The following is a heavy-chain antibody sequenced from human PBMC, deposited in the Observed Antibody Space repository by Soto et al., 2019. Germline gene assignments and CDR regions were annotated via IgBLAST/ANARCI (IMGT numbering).Heavy chain of an antibody. CDR2: ISWNSGSI. CDR1: GFTFDDYA. V-gene: IGHV3-9*01. Sequence: EVQLVESGGGLVQPGRSLRLSCAASGFTFDDYAMHWVRQAPGKGLEWVSGISWNSGSIGYADSVKGRFTISRDNAKNSLYLQMNSLRAEDTALYYCSKAVGSYGNFVYWGQGTLVTVSS. CDR3: SKAVGSYGNFVY. J-gene: IGHJ4*02. D-gene: IGHD5-18*01.